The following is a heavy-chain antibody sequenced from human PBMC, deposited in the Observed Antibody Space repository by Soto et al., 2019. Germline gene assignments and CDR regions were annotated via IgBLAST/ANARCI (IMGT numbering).Heavy chain of an antibody. CDR3: ARSYRNGWEPRGYYYYYYGMDV. D-gene: IGHD6-19*01. CDR2: ISAYNGNT. J-gene: IGHJ6*02. V-gene: IGHV1-18*01. CDR1: GYTFTSYG. Sequence: ASVKVSCKASGYTFTSYGISWVRQAPGQGLEWMGWISAYNGNTNYAQKLQGRVTMTTDTSTSTAYMELRSLRSDDTAVYYCARSYRNGWEPRGYYYYYYGMDVWGQGTTVTVSS.